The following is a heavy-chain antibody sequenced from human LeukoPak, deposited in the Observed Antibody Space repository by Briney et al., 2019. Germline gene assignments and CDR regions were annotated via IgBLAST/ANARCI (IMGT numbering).Heavy chain of an antibody. J-gene: IGHJ4*02. Sequence: SETLSLTCAVYGGPFSGYYWSWIRQPPGKGLEWIGEINHSGSTNYNPSLKSRVTISVDTSKNQFSLKLSSVTAADTAVYYCARVAAMVLDYWGQGTLVTVSS. CDR3: ARVAAMVLDY. V-gene: IGHV4-34*01. D-gene: IGHD3-10*01. CDR2: INHSGST. CDR1: GGPFSGYY.